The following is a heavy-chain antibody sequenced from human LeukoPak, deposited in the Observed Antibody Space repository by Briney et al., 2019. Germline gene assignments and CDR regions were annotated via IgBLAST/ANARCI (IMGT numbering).Heavy chain of an antibody. Sequence: SETLSLTCTVSGYSISSGYYWGWIRQPPGKGLEWIGSIYHSGSTYYNPSLKSRVTISVDTSKNQFSLKLSSVTAADTAVYYCARKQQLEYFDYWGQGTLVTVSS. D-gene: IGHD6-13*01. CDR2: IYHSGST. CDR1: GYSISSGYY. V-gene: IGHV4-38-2*02. J-gene: IGHJ4*02. CDR3: ARKQQLEYFDY.